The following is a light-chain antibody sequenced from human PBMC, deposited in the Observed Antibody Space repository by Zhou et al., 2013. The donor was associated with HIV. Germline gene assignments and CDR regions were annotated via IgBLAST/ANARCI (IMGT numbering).Light chain of an antibody. CDR3: SSYTPSSAL. V-gene: IGLV2-14*03. CDR2: DVS. Sequence: QSALTQPASVSGSPGQSITISCTGTSSDIGAYNYVSWYQQHPGKAPKLIIYDVSNRPSGVSNRFSGSKSGNTASLTISGLQAEDESDYYCSSYTPSSALFGTGTKVAVL. J-gene: IGLJ1*01. CDR1: SSDIGAYNY.